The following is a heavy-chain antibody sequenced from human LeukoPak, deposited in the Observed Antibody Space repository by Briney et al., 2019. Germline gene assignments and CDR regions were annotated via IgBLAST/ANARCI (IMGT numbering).Heavy chain of an antibody. CDR2: FSDSGNT. CDR1: GGSISNHY. D-gene: IGHD3-10*01. J-gene: IGHJ5*02. V-gene: IGHV4-59*08. CDR3: ARHATGSYSVPWLDP. Sequence: SETLSLTCAVSGGSISNHYWSWIRQPPGRGLEWIGYFSDSGNTIYNPSLKSRVTILGDTSKNQFSLKLSSVTAADTAVYYCARHATGSYSVPWLDPWGQGTLVTVST.